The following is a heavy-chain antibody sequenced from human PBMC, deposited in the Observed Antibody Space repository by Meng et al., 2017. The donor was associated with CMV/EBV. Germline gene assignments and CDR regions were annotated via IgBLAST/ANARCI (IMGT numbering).Heavy chain of an antibody. CDR1: GGSISSGDYY. J-gene: IGHJ4*02. D-gene: IGHD3-3*01. CDR2: IYYSGST. Sequence: RLQEAGPGLVNPSQTLSLTCTVAGGSISSGDYYWSWIRQPPGNGLEWIGYIYYSGSTYYNPSLKSRVTISVDTSKNQFSLKLSSVTAADTAVYYCARDNRRGGVDYWGQGTLVTVFS. V-gene: IGHV4-30-4*08. CDR3: ARDNRRGGVDY.